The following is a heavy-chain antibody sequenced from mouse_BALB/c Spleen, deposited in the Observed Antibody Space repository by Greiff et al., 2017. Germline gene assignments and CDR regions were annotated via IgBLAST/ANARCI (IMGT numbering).Heavy chain of an antibody. CDR2: ISSGGSYT. J-gene: IGHJ3*01. Sequence: QRVESGGGLVKPGGSLKLSCAASGFTFSSYAMSWVRQSPEKRLEWVAEISSGGSYTYYPDTVTGRFTISRDNAKNTLYLEMSSLRSEDTAMYYCATLLRLRNFAYWGQGTLVTVSA. CDR3: ATLLRLRNFAY. CDR1: GFTFSSYA. V-gene: IGHV5-9-4*01. D-gene: IGHD1-2*01.